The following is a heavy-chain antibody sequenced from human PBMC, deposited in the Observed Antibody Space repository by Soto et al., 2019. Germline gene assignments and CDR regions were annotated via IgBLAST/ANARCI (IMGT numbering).Heavy chain of an antibody. J-gene: IGHJ6*02. CDR3: ARDRRVRGSYSYYYYGMDV. CDR1: GFTFSSYA. CDR2: ISYDGSNK. D-gene: IGHD1-26*01. Sequence: GGSLRLSCAASGFTFSSYAMHWVRQAPGKGLEWVAVISYDGSNKYYADSVKGRFTISRDNSKNTLYLQMNSLRAEDTAVYYCARDRRVRGSYSYYYYGMDVWGQGTTVTVSS. V-gene: IGHV3-30-3*01.